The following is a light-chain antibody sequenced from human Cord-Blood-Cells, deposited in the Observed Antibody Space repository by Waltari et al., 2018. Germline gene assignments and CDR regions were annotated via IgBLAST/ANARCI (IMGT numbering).Light chain of an antibody. Sequence: EIVLTQSPAPLSLSPGERATLSCRASQSVSSYLAWYQQKPGQAPRLLIYDASNRATGIPVRFSGSGSGTDFTLTISSLEPEDFAVYYCQQRSKYTFGQGTKLEIK. CDR1: QSVSSY. J-gene: IGKJ2*01. V-gene: IGKV3-11*01. CDR2: DAS. CDR3: QQRSKYT.